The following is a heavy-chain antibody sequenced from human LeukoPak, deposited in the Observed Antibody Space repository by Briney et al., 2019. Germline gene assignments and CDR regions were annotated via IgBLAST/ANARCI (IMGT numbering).Heavy chain of an antibody. J-gene: IGHJ4*02. V-gene: IGHV4-59*01. CDR3: ARTTYYYGSGSYYIGSSFDY. CDR2: IYDSGST. Sequence: PSETLSLTCTVSGGSISSYYWSWIRQPPGQGLEWIGYIYDSGSTNYNPSLKSRVTISVDTSKNQFSLKLSSVTAADTAVYYCARTTYYYGSGSYYIGSSFDYWGQGTLVTVSS. CDR1: GGSISSYY. D-gene: IGHD3-10*01.